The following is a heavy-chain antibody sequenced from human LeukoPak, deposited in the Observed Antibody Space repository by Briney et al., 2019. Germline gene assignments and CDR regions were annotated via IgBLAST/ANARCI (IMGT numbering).Heavy chain of an antibody. CDR1: GFTFSGSA. CDR3: TRHVPDYYDSSGYSY. V-gene: IGHV3-73*01. J-gene: IGHJ4*02. D-gene: IGHD3-22*01. CDR2: IRSKANSYAT. Sequence: GGSLRLSCAASGFTFSGSAMHGVGQASGKGREWVGGIRSKANSYATAYAASVKGRFTISRDDSKNTAYLQMNSLKTEDTAVYYCTRHVPDYYDSSGYSYWGQGTLVTVSS.